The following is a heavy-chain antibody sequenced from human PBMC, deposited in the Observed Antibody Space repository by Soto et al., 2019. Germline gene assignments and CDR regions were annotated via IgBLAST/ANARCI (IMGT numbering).Heavy chain of an antibody. D-gene: IGHD3-10*01. J-gene: IGHJ5*02. CDR2: IYYSGST. CDR1: GGSIISYY. Sequence: LEILSLTCTVSGGSIISYYWSWIRQPPGKGLEWIGYIYYSGSTNYNPSLKSRVTISIDTSKNQFSLKLSSVTAADTAVYYCARLLYGLGSWFDPWGQGTLVTVSS. CDR3: ARLLYGLGSWFDP. V-gene: IGHV4-59*08.